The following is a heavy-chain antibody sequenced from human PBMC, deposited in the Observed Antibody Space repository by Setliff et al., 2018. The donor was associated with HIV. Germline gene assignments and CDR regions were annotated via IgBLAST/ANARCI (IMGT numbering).Heavy chain of an antibody. Sequence: SETLSLTCTVSGYSISSDYYWGWIRQPPGKGLEWIGNIYHSGSTYYNPSLGSRVTISVDTSKNQFSLKLSSVSAADTAVYYCARHFPSISLFFGDPGPFDRWGQGALVTVSS. J-gene: IGHJ4*02. CDR3: ARHFPSISLFFGDPGPFDR. D-gene: IGHD3-10*01. CDR1: GYSISSDYY. CDR2: IYHSGST. V-gene: IGHV4-38-2*02.